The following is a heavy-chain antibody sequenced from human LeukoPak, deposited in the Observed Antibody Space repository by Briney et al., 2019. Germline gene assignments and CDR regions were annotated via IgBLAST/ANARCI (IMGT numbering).Heavy chain of an antibody. CDR1: GFTFNNYA. J-gene: IGHJ4*02. CDR3: AKDGDLAGYYADPEYYFDH. CDR2: TSGRGGTT. D-gene: IGHD1-26*01. Sequence: PGGSLRLSCAASGFTFNNYAMSWVRQAPGKGLEWVSVTSGRGGTTYYADSVKGRFTISRDNSKNTLYLQMNSLRAEDTAVYYCAKDGDLAGYYADPEYYFDHWGQGTLVTVSS. V-gene: IGHV3-23*01.